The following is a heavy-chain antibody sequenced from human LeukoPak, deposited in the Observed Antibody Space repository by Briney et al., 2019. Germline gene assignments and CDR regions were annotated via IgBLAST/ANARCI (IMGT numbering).Heavy chain of an antibody. CDR2: IYYSGST. CDR3: ARGAVAGTFDY. D-gene: IGHD6-19*01. CDR1: GGSISSYY. J-gene: IGHJ4*02. Sequence: SETLSLTCTVSGGSISSYYWSWIRQPPGMGLEWIGYIYYSGSTNYNPSLKSRVTISVDTSKNQFSLKLSSVTAADTAVYYCARGAVAGTFDYWGQGTLVTVSS. V-gene: IGHV4-59*01.